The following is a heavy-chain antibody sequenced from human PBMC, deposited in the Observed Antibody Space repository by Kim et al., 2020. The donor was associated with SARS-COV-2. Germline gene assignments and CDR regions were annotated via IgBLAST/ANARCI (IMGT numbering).Heavy chain of an antibody. D-gene: IGHD2-2*03. CDR2: IDGSDGTT. CDR3: RKGGWGWIWDH. Sequence: GGSLRLSCTTSGFTFTGYAMSWVRQAPGKGLEWVSSIDGSDGTTYYVDSVKGRFTISRDNSKNTLYLQRSNLRADDTAVYYGRKGGWGWIWDHWGQGTL. CDR1: GFTFTGYA. J-gene: IGHJ4*02. V-gene: IGHV3-23*01.